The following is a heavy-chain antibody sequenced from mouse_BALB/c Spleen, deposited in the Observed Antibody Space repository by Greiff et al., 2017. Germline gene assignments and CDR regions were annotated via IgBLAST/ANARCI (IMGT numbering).Heavy chain of an antibody. CDR1: GFSLTSYG. CDR2: IWAGGST. V-gene: IGHV2-9*02. J-gene: IGHJ4*01. D-gene: IGHD1-1*01. Sequence: VKLMESGPGLVAPSQSLSITCTVSGFSLTSYGVHWVRQPPGKGLEWLGVIWAGGSTNYNSALMSRLSISKDNSKSQVFLKMNSLQTDDTAMYYCAREPSTVVNAMDYWGQGTSVTVSS. CDR3: AREPSTVVNAMDY.